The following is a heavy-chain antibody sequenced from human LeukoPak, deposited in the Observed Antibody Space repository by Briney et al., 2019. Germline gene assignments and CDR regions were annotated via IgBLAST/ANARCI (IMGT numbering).Heavy chain of an antibody. CDR1: GFTFSSYA. Sequence: PGGSLRLSCAASGFTFSSYAMHRVRQAPGKGLEWVAVISYDGSNKYYADSVKGRFTISRDNSKNTLYLQMNSLRAEDTAVYYCARRLEYSGSKGVFDYWGQGTLVNVSS. V-gene: IGHV3-30-3*01. J-gene: IGHJ4*02. D-gene: IGHD1-26*01. CDR2: ISYDGSNK. CDR3: ARRLEYSGSKGVFDY.